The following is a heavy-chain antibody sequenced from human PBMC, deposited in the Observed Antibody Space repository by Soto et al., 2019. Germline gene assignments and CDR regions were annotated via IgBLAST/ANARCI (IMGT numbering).Heavy chain of an antibody. CDR2: TYYRSKWYN. J-gene: IGHJ6*02. V-gene: IGHV6-1*01. Sequence: XQPLSLTSANSGDSVSSSSAACNLIRHSPSRGLEWLGRTYYRSKWYNDYAVSVKSRITINPDTSKNQFSLQLNSVTPEDTAVYYCARGEEYSSSGVLYYYYGMDVWGQGTTVTVSS. CDR1: GDSVSSSSAA. CDR3: ARGEEYSSSGVLYYYYGMDV. D-gene: IGHD6-6*01.